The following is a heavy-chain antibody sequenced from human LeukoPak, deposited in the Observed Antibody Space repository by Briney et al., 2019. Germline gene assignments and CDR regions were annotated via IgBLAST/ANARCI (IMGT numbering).Heavy chain of an antibody. CDR3: ARPDGAYYDSSGYYAPFDY. CDR2: IIPIFGTA. J-gene: IGHJ4*02. CDR1: GGTFSSYA. D-gene: IGHD3-22*01. V-gene: IGHV1-69*06. Sequence: ASVKVSCKASGGTFSSYAISWVRQAPGQGLEWMGGIIPIFGTANYAQKFQGRVTITADKSTSTAYMELSSLRSEDTAVYYCARPDGAYYDSSGYYAPFDYWGQGTLVTVSS.